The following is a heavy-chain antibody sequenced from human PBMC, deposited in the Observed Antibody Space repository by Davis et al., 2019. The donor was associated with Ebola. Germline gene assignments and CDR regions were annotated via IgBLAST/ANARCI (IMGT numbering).Heavy chain of an antibody. CDR1: GFTFSNAW. V-gene: IGHV3-7*03. Sequence: GESLKISCAASGFTFSNAWMSWVRQAPGKGLEWVANIKQDGSEKYYVDSVKGRFTISRDNAKNSLYLQMNSLRAEDTAVYYCARDRGEYDFWSGYYYYYYYGMDVWGQGTTVTVSS. CDR3: ARDRGEYDFWSGYYYYYYYGMDV. CDR2: IKQDGSEK. J-gene: IGHJ6*02. D-gene: IGHD3-3*01.